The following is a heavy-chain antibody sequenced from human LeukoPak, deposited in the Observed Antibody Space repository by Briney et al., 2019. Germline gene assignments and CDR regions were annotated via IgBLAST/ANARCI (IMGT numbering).Heavy chain of an antibody. Sequence: DPGGPLRLSCAASGFTFSSYSMNWVRQAPGKGLEWVSSISSSSSYIYYADSVKGRFTISRDNAKNSLYLQMNSLRAEDTAVYYCARASSGTPDYRGQGTLVTVSS. CDR3: ARASSGTPDY. CDR1: GFTFSSYS. CDR2: ISSSSSYI. D-gene: IGHD3-10*01. J-gene: IGHJ4*02. V-gene: IGHV3-21*01.